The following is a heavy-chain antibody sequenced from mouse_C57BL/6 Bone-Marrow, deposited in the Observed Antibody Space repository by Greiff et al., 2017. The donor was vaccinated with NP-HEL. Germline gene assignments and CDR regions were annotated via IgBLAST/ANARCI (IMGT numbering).Heavy chain of an antibody. J-gene: IGHJ3*01. V-gene: IGHV1-61*01. D-gene: IGHD2-3*01. CDR1: GYTFTSYW. Sequence: QVQLQQPGAEPVRPGSSVKLSCKASGYTFTSYWMDWVKQRPGQGLEWIGNIYPSDSETHYNQKFKDKATLTVDKSSSTAYMQLSSLTSEDSAVYYCARDIYDGYYGSYWGQGTLVTVSA. CDR2: IYPSDSET. CDR3: ARDIYDGYYGSY.